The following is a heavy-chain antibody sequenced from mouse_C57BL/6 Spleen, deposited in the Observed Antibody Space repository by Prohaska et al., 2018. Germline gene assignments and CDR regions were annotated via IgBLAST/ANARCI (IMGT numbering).Heavy chain of an antibody. CDR1: GYSITSGYY. J-gene: IGHJ2*01. V-gene: IGHV3-6*01. D-gene: IGHD1-1*01. Sequence: DVQLQESGPGLVKPSQSLSLTCSVTGYSITSGYYWNWIRQFPGNKLEWMGYISYDGSNNYNPSLKNRISITRDTSKNQFFLKLNSVTTEDTATYYCAREGITTVVDYWGQGTTLTVSS. CDR2: ISYDGSN. CDR3: AREGITTVVDY.